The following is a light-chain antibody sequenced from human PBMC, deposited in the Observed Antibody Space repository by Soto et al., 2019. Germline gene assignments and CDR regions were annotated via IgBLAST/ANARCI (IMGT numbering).Light chain of an antibody. J-gene: IGKJ4*01. CDR1: QTVSASN. Sequence: EIVLTQSPGTLSFSAGERATLSCRASQTVSASNIVWYQQRPGQAPRLLIYGTSTRATGSPVRFSGSGSGTDFTLTISRLEHEDFAVYYCQLYGSSTNFGRGTKVEMK. V-gene: IGKV3-20*01. CDR2: GTS. CDR3: QLYGSSTN.